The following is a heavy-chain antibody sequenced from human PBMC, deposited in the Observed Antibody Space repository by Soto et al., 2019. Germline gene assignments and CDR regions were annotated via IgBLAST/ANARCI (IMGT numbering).Heavy chain of an antibody. V-gene: IGHV1-69*01. Sequence: QVQLVQSGAEVKKPGSSVKVSCKASGGTFSSYAISWVRQAPGQGLEWMGGIIPIFGTANYAQKIQGRVPITADESTSTAYMEPSILGSVDTAVYYCARDKGYYCSEGPGGQGTLVNVSS. D-gene: IGHD2-15*01. J-gene: IGHJ1*01. CDR1: GGTFSSYA. CDR2: IIPIFGTA. CDR3: ARDKGYYCSEGP.